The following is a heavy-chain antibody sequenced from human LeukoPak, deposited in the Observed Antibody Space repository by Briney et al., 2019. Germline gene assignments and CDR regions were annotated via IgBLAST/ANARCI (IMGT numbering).Heavy chain of an antibody. V-gene: IGHV3-23*01. Sequence: PGGSLRLSCAASGFTFSSYAMSWVRQAPGKGLEWVSAISGSGGSTYYAGSVKGRFTISRDNSKNTLYLQMNSLRAEDTAVYYCAKDVVVVAATTTCFDYWGQGTLVTVSS. CDR3: AKDVVVVAATTTCFDY. CDR2: ISGSGGST. J-gene: IGHJ4*02. D-gene: IGHD2-15*01. CDR1: GFTFSSYA.